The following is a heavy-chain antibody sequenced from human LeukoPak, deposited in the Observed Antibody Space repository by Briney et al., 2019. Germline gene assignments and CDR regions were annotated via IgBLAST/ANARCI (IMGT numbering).Heavy chain of an antibody. CDR1: GFTFSSYW. Sequence: GGSLRLSCAASGFTFSSYWMHWVRQAPGKGLVWVSRIKSDGSNTNYADSVKGRFTISRDNAKNTLRLQMNSLRAEDTAVYYCARDSSGWYVPAFFDYWGQGTLVTVSS. CDR3: ARDSSGWYVPAFFDY. V-gene: IGHV3-74*01. J-gene: IGHJ4*02. CDR2: IKSDGSNT. D-gene: IGHD6-19*01.